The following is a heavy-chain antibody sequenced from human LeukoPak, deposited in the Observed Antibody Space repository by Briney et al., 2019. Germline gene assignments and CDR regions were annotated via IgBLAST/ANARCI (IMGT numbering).Heavy chain of an antibody. V-gene: IGHV4-39*01. CDR2: INYSGKT. CDR1: GDSFTSTDDF. CDR3: ARSSYSSGRYSGLDV. D-gene: IGHD3-22*01. Sequence: SETLSLTCTVSGDSFTSTDDFWGWIRQPPGKGLEWIGSINYSGKTYYNPSLKSRVIISVDTSKNQVSLRLSSVTAADTAVYYCARSSYSSGRYSGLDVWGQGTTVTVSS. J-gene: IGHJ6*02.